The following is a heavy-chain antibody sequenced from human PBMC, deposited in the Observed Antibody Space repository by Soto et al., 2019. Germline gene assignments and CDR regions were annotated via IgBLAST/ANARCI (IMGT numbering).Heavy chain of an antibody. CDR3: ARPGSSTVTNTPTPSYWYFDL. J-gene: IGHJ2*01. V-gene: IGHV5-51*03. CDR2: IYPGDSDT. CDR1: GYSFTSYW. Sequence: EVQLVQSGAEVKKPGESLKISCKGSGYSFTSYWIGWVRQMPGKGLEWMGIIYPGDSDTRYSPSFQGQVTISADKSISTAYLQWSSLKASDTAMYYCARPGSSTVTNTPTPSYWYFDLWGRGTLVTVSS. D-gene: IGHD4-17*01.